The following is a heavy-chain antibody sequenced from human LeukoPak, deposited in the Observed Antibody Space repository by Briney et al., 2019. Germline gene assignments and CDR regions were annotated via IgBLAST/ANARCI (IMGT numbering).Heavy chain of an antibody. CDR1: AYTFTGYY. V-gene: IGHV1-2*02. J-gene: IGHJ5*02. CDR3: ARTSLYCSSTSCYQNWFDP. CDR2: IYPNSGGT. Sequence: GASVKVSCKASAYTFTGYYMHWVRQAPGQGLEWMGWIYPNSGGTNYAQKFQGRVTMTRDTSISTAYMELSRLRSDDTAVYYCARTSLYCSSTSCYQNWFDPWGQGALVTVSS. D-gene: IGHD2-2*01.